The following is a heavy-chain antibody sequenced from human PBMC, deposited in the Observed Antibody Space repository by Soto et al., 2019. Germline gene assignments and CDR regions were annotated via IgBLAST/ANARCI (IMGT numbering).Heavy chain of an antibody. CDR1: GGSISSGGYY. CDR3: ARFPGGGSSWCLSDY. J-gene: IGHJ6*04. CDR2: IYYSGST. Sequence: KTSETLSLTCTVAGGSISSGGYYWSWIRHHPGKGLEWIGYIYYSGSTYYNPSLKSRVTISVDTSKNQFSLKLISVTAADTAVSYCARFPGGGSSWCLSDYWGKGTRVSVSS. D-gene: IGHD6-13*01. V-gene: IGHV4-31*03.